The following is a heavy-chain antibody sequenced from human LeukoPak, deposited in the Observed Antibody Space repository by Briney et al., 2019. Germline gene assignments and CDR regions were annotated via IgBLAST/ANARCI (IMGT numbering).Heavy chain of an antibody. CDR2: IYYSGST. J-gene: IGHJ4*02. D-gene: IGHD3-10*01. CDR3: ARMERFVGDFDY. Sequence: PSETLSLTCTVSGGSISSYYWSWIRQPPGKGLEWIGYIYYSGSTNYNPSLKSRVTISVDTSKNQFSLKLSSVTAADTAVHYCARMERFVGDFDYWGQGTLVTVSS. CDR1: GGSISSYY. V-gene: IGHV4-59*01.